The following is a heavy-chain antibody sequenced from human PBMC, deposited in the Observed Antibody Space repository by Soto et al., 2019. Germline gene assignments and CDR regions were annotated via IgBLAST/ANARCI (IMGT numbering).Heavy chain of an antibody. J-gene: IGHJ1*01. CDR3: ASQTSVGVVIGVSAIEYFQH. V-gene: IGHV3-48*01. CDR1: GFTFSSYS. CDR2: ISSSSSTI. Sequence: GGSLRLSCAASGFTFSSYSMNWVRQAPGKGLEWVSYISSSSSTIYYADSVKGRFTISRDNAKNSLYLQMNSLRAEDTAVYYCASQTSVGVVIGVSAIEYFQHWGQGTLVTVSS. D-gene: IGHD2-21*01.